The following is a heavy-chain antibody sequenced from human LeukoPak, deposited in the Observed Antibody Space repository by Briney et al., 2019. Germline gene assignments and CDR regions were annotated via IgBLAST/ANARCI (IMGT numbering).Heavy chain of an antibody. Sequence: GASVKVSCKASGGTFSSYAISWVRQAPGQGLEWMGGIIPIFGTANYAQKFQGRVTITADKSTSTAYMELSSLRSEDTAVYYCARSVLAAAGFYYMDVWGKGTTVTVSS. V-gene: IGHV1-69*06. D-gene: IGHD6-13*01. CDR2: IIPIFGTA. CDR1: GGTFSSYA. CDR3: ARSVLAAAGFYYMDV. J-gene: IGHJ6*03.